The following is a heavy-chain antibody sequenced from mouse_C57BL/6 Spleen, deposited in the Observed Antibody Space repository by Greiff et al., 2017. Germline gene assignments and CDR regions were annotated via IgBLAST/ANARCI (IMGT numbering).Heavy chain of an antibody. D-gene: IGHD1-1*01. Sequence: VQLQQSVAELVRPGASVKLSCTASGFNIKNTYMHWVKQRPEQGLEWIGRIDPANGNTKYAPKFQGKATITADTSSNTAYLQLSSLTSEDTAIXYCARNWITTVVATPPYAMDYWGQGTSVTVSS. J-gene: IGHJ4*01. V-gene: IGHV14-3*01. CDR2: IDPANGNT. CDR1: GFNIKNTY. CDR3: ARNWITTVVATPPYAMDY.